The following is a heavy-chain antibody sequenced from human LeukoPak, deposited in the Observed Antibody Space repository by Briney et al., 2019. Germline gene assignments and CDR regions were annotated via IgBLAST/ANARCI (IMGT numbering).Heavy chain of an antibody. Sequence: GGSLRLSCAVSEFPVTSSLMSWVRQAPGKALEWVSLIYTTGTTFYADSVRGRFTISRDKSKNTLFLQMNTLRAEDTAIYYCARGRNDFLEYWGQGTLVTVSS. V-gene: IGHV3-53*01. CDR3: ARGRNDFLEY. CDR2: IYTTGTT. CDR1: EFPVTSSL. J-gene: IGHJ4*02. D-gene: IGHD2-21*02.